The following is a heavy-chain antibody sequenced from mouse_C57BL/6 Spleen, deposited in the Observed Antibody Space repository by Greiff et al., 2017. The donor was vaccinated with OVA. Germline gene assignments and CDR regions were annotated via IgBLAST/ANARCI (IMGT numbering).Heavy chain of an antibody. D-gene: IGHD2-5*01. CDR2: INPDSSTI. J-gene: IGHJ4*01. V-gene: IGHV4-1*01. Sequence: EVHLVESGGGLVQPGGSLKLSCAASGIDFSRYWMSWVRRAPGKGLEWIGEINPDSSTINYAPSLKDKFIISRDTAKNTLYLQMSKVRSEDTALYYCARSYYSNGDYAMDYWGQGTSVTVSS. CDR3: ARSYYSNGDYAMDY. CDR1: GIDFSRYW.